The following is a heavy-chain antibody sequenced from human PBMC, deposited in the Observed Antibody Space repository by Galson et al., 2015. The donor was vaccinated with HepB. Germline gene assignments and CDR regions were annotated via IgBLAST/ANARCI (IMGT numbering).Heavy chain of an antibody. V-gene: IGHV7-4-1*02. Sequence: SVKVSCKASGYTFTSYAVNWVRQAPGQGLEWMGWINTNTGNPTYAQGFTGRFVFSLDTSVSTAYLQISSLKAEDTAVYYCARDYSSGWWDWYFDLWGRGTLVTVSS. D-gene: IGHD6-19*01. CDR3: ARDYSSGWWDWYFDL. CDR1: GYTFTSYA. CDR2: INTNTGNP. J-gene: IGHJ2*01.